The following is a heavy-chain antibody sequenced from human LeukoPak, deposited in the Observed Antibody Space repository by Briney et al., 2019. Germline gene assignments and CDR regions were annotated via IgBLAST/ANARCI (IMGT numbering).Heavy chain of an antibody. CDR3: ARAVPTALPDYFYYYMDV. D-gene: IGHD2-2*02. J-gene: IGHJ6*03. V-gene: IGHV1-2*02. Sequence: ASVKVSCKASGYTFTGYYMHWVRQAPGQGLEWMGWINPNSGATEYAQKFQGRVTMTRDTSISTAYMELYRLRFDDTAVYYCARAVPTALPDYFYYYMDVWGKGTTVTVSS. CDR1: GYTFTGYY. CDR2: INPNSGAT.